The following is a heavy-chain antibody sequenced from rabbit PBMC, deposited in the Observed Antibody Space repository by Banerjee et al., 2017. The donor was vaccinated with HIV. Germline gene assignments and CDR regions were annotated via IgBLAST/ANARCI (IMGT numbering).Heavy chain of an antibody. CDR2: IAAGSSGST. Sequence: QEQLEESGGDLVQPEGSLTLTCTASGFSFSNKCVMCWVRQAPGKGLEWIACIAAGSSGSTYYASWAKGRFTISRSTSLNTVDLKMTSLTVADTATYFCARDRDGDAGYGSLALRGPGTLVTVS. D-gene: IGHD7-1*01. CDR3: ARDRDGDAGYGSLAL. CDR1: GFSFSNKCV. V-gene: IGHV1S45*01. J-gene: IGHJ4*01.